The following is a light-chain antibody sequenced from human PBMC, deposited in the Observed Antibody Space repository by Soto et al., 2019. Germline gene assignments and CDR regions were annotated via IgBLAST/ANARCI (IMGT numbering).Light chain of an antibody. J-gene: IGKJ1*01. CDR2: AAT. Sequence: DIQMTQSPSSLSASVGDRVTITCRASQSISSFLNWYQQKPGEAPKLLIYAATSLHSGVPSRLSGSGSATDFTLTISSLQPEDFATYYCQQTYTTPRTFGQGTTVEI. CDR1: QSISSF. V-gene: IGKV1-39*01. CDR3: QQTYTTPRT.